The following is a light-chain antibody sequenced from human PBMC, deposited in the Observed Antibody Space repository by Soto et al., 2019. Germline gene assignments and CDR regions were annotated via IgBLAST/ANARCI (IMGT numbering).Light chain of an antibody. CDR1: QSVLYSSNNKNY. CDR2: WAS. Sequence: DIVMTQSPDSLAVSLGERATINCKSSQSVLYSSNNKNYLAWYQQKPGQPPKLLIYWASTQESGVPDRFSGSGSGTDFTLTISSLQAEDVAVYYCQQYFSTPYTFGRGTKLEIK. CDR3: QQYFSTPYT. V-gene: IGKV4-1*01. J-gene: IGKJ2*01.